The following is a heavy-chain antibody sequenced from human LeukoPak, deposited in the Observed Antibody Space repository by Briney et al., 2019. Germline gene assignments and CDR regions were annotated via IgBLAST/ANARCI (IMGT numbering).Heavy chain of an antibody. J-gene: IGHJ5*02. V-gene: IGHV3-7*01. CDR3: ARDGYYDFWSGYYMGWFDP. CDR1: RINFSNLW. Sequence: GGSLRLSCAASRINFSNLWMSWVRQGPGKGLEWVANIKQDGSEKYYVDSVKGRFTISRDNAKNSLYLQMNSLRAEDTAVYYCARDGYYDFWSGYYMGWFDPWGQGTLVTVSS. D-gene: IGHD3-3*01. CDR2: IKQDGSEK.